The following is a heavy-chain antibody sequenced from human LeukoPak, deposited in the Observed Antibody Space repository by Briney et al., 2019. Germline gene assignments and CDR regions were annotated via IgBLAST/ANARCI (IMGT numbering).Heavy chain of an antibody. CDR1: GYSISSGYY. D-gene: IGHD6-13*01. CDR2: IFRSGST. J-gene: IGHJ3*02. V-gene: IGHV4-38-2*01. Sequence: SETLSLTCAVSGYSISSGYYWGWIRQPPGKGLEWIGSIFRSGSTHYHPSLKSRVTISVDTSKNQFSLKLSSVTAADTAVYYCARASGMVAAAEDAFDIWGQGTMVTVSS. CDR3: ARASGMVAAAEDAFDI.